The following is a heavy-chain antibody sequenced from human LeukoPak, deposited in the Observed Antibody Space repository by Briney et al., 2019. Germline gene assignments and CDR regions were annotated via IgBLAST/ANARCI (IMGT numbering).Heavy chain of an antibody. V-gene: IGHV4-61*01. CDR2: IYYSGST. CDR3: ATESVVGDFDY. D-gene: IGHD1-26*01. Sequence: SETLSLTCTVSGGSVSSGSYYWSWIRQPPGKGLEWIGYIYYSGSTNYNPSLKSRVTISVDTSKNQFSLKLSSVTAADTAVYYCATESVVGDFDYWGQGTLVTVSS. CDR1: GGSVSSGSYY. J-gene: IGHJ4*02.